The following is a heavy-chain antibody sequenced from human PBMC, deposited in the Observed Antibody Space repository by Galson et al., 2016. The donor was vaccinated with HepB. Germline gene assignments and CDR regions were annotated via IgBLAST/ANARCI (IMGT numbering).Heavy chain of an antibody. J-gene: IGHJ4*02. CDR3: ARRSCLAGRCYASSFLCFVS. Sequence: SLRLSCADSTFTFSNYWMTWVRQAPGKGLEWVANIKPDGSEKYYVDSVKGRFTISRDNAKNSLYLQINSLRAEDTAVYYCARRSCLAGRCYASSFLCFVSWGQGTLVTVSS. D-gene: IGHD2-15*01. V-gene: IGHV3-7*01. CDR2: IKPDGSEK. CDR1: TFTFSNYW.